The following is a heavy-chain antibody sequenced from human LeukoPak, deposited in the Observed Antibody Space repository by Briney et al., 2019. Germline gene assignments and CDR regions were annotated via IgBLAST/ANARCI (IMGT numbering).Heavy chain of an antibody. Sequence: GGSLRLSCAASVFTFRIYWMSRVRQAPGKGLEWVANIKQDGSEKYYVDSVKGRFTISRDNAKNSLFLQMNSLRAEDTAVYYCARAPLGPNFYRGQGTVVTVSS. D-gene: IGHD3-3*01. CDR2: IKQDGSEK. CDR3: ARAPLGPNFY. V-gene: IGHV3-7*04. J-gene: IGHJ4*02. CDR1: VFTFRIYW.